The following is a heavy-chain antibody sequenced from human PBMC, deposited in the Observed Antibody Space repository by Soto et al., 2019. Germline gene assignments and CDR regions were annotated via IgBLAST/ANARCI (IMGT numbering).Heavy chain of an antibody. D-gene: IGHD3-9*01. CDR2: ISGSGGST. CDR1: GFTFSSYA. CDR3: TTEGYYDILTGNNWFDP. V-gene: IGHV3-23*01. Sequence: GRSLRLSCAASGFTFSSYAMSWVRQAPGKGLEWVSAISGSGGSTYYADSVKGRFTISRDNSKNTLYLQMNSLKTEDTAVYYCTTEGYYDILTGNNWFDPWAQGTLVTVSS. J-gene: IGHJ5*02.